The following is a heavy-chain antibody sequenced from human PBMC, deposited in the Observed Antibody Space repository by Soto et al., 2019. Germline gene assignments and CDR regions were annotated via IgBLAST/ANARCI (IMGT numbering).Heavy chain of an antibody. J-gene: IGHJ6*02. CDR1: GGSISSYY. D-gene: IGHD6-13*01. CDR3: AGELIAAAGDYYYYGMDV. Sequence: SETLSLTCTVSGGSISSYYWSWIRQPPGKGLEWIGYIYYSGSTNYNPSLKSRVTISVDTSKNQFSLKLSSVTAADTAVYYCAGELIAAAGDYYYYGMDVWGQGTTVTVSS. V-gene: IGHV4-59*01. CDR2: IYYSGST.